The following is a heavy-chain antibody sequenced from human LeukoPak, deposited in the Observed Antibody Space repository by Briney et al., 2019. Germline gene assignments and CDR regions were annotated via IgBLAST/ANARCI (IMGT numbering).Heavy chain of an antibody. CDR1: GGSISSYS. CDR3: ARVRVAAAGIDY. J-gene: IGHJ4*02. CDR2: FYTSGTT. V-gene: IGHV4-4*07. D-gene: IGHD6-13*01. Sequence: SETLPLTCSVSGGSISSYSWNWIRQPAGKGLEWIGRFYTSGTTNYNPSLKSRVTMSVDTSKNQFSLKVSSVTAADTAVYYCARVRVAAAGIDYWGQGTLVTVSS.